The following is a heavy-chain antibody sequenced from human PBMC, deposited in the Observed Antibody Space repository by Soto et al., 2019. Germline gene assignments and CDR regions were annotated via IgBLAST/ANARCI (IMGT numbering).Heavy chain of an antibody. CDR1: GGTFSSYT. D-gene: IGHD3-10*01. J-gene: IGHJ3*02. CDR3: ARDRDYYGSGSYPPDAFDI. CDR2: IIPILGIA. Sequence: SVKVSCKASGGTFSSYTISWVRQAPGQGLEWMGRIIPILGIANYAQKFQGRVTITADKSTSTAYMELSSLRSEDTAVYYCARDRDYYGSGSYPPDAFDIWGQGTMVTVSS. V-gene: IGHV1-69*04.